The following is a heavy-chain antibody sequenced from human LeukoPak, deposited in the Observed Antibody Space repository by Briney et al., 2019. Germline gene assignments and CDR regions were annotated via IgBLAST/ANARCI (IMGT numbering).Heavy chain of an antibody. D-gene: IGHD1-1*01. V-gene: IGHV4-59*01. CDR2: IYYSGST. J-gene: IGHJ3*02. Sequence: SETLSLTCTVSGGSINSYYWSWTRQPPGKGLEWIGYIYYSGSTTYNPSLKSRVTISLDTSKNQFSLKLSSVTAADTAVYYCARGDDPVAFDIWGQGAMVTVSS. CDR3: ARGDDPVAFDI. CDR1: GGSINSYY.